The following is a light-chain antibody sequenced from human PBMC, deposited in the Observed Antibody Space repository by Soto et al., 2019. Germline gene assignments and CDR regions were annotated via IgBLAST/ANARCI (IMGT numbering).Light chain of an antibody. CDR3: QQRSNWPPL. Sequence: EIVLTQSPATLSLSPGERATLSCRASESVSSYLAWYQQKPGQAPRLLIYDASNRATGIPARFSGSGSGTDFTLTISSLEPDDFAVYYCQQRSNWPPLFGQGTRLEIK. CDR1: ESVSSY. V-gene: IGKV3-11*01. J-gene: IGKJ5*01. CDR2: DAS.